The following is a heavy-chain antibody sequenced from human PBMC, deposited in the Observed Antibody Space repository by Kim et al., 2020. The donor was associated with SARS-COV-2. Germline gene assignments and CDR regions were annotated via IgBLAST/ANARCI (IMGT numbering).Heavy chain of an antibody. J-gene: IGHJ5*02. D-gene: IGHD3-10*01. CDR3: AKELFPRTFRGSGSLGS. Sequence: GGSLRLSCAASGFTFSSYGMHWVRQAPGKGLEWVAVIWYDGSNKYYADSVKGRFTISRDNSKNTLYLQMNSLRAEDTAVYYCAKELFPRTFRGSGSLGSWGQGTLVTVSS. CDR2: IWYDGSNK. V-gene: IGHV3-33*06. CDR1: GFTFSSYG.